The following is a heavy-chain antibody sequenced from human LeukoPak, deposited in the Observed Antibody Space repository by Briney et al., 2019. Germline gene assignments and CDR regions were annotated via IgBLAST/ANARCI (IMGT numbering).Heavy chain of an antibody. CDR1: SGSISSYY. J-gene: IGHJ4*02. Sequence: SETLSLTCTVSSGSISSYYWSWIWQPPGRGLEWIGYIYYSGSTNYNPSLKSRVTISVDTSKNQFSLKLSSVTAADTAVYYCARWGSNCGGDCYPDFDYWGQGTLVTVSS. D-gene: IGHD2-21*01. CDR2: IYYSGST. V-gene: IGHV4-59*01. CDR3: ARWGSNCGGDCYPDFDY.